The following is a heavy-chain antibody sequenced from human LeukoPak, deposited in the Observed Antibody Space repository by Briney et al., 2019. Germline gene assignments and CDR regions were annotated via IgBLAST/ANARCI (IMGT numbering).Heavy chain of an antibody. CDR1: GGSINTYY. Sequence: SQTLSLTCTVSGGSINTYYWNWIRQPPGKGLQWIGYIYYSGDTNYNPSLKSRVTISVDTSKNQFSLKLTSMTAADTAVYYCAGDTYGTDYWGQGTLVSVSP. CDR2: IYYSGDT. V-gene: IGHV4-59*01. CDR3: AGDTYGTDY. J-gene: IGHJ4*02. D-gene: IGHD5-18*01.